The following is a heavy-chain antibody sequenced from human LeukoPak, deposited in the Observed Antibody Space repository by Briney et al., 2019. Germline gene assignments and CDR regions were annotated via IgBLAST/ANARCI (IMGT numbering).Heavy chain of an antibody. Sequence: GGSLRLSCAASGFTFSTYAMSWVRQAAGKGLEWVSLISGSGGGTYYADSVKGRFTISRDNSENTVYLQMNSLRVEDTAVYYCAKDDPTGRYLWGQGTLVTVSS. CDR1: GFTFSTYA. V-gene: IGHV3-23*01. CDR3: AKDDPTGRYL. J-gene: IGHJ4*02. D-gene: IGHD1-26*01. CDR2: ISGSGGGT.